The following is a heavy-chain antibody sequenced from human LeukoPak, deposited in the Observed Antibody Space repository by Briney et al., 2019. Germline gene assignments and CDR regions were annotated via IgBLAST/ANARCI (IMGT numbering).Heavy chain of an antibody. D-gene: IGHD6-6*01. Sequence: PSETLSLTCSVSGVSISNYYWSWIRQPPGKGLEWIALIYYDGSTNYNPSLKSRATISVDTSKNQYSLNLSSVTPADTAVYYCARGGASSKFFDAWGQGTLVTVSS. CDR2: IYYDGST. CDR3: ARGGASSKFFDA. J-gene: IGHJ4*02. CDR1: GVSISNYY. V-gene: IGHV4-59*01.